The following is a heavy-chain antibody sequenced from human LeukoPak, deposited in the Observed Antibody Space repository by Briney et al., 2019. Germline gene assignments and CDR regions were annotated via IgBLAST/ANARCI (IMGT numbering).Heavy chain of an antibody. CDR2: INPNSGGT. CDR3: ARDRGSGWFGELSPFDY. CDR1: GYTFTGYY. Sequence: ASVKVSCKASGYTFTGYYMHWVRQAPGQGLEWMGWINPNSGGTNYAQKFQGRVTMTRDTCISTAYMELSRLRSDDTAVYYCARDRGSGWFGELSPFDYWGQGTLVTVSS. V-gene: IGHV1-2*02. D-gene: IGHD3-10*01. J-gene: IGHJ4*02.